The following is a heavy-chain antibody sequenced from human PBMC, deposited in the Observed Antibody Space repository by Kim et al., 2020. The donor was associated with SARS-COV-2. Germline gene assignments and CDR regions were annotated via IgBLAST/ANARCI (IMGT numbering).Heavy chain of an antibody. CDR1: GGTFSTYA. CDR3: ARAVAAAGTFFDY. D-gene: IGHD6-13*01. V-gene: IGHV1-69*13. CDR2: IIPIFGTA. J-gene: IGHJ4*02. Sequence: SVKVSCKASGGTFSTYAILWVRQAPGQGLEWMGGIIPIFGTANYAQKFQGRVTITADDSTTTAYMELSSLRAEDTAVYYCARAVAAAGTFFDYWGQGTLVTVSS.